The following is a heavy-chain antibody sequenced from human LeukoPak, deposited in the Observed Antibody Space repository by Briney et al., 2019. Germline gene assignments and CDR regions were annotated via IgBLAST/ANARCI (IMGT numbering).Heavy chain of an antibody. CDR2: ISPYNGNT. CDR3: ARARRVQVIPVAESAEYLEH. J-gene: IGHJ1*01. Sequence: ASVKVSCKTSGYPFTSFGVSWVRQAPGQGLEWMGWISPYNGNTNFAQRFQGRLTLTTDTSTSTVYMELRSLRSDDTAVYFCARARRVQVIPVAESAEYLEHWGQGTLVTVSS. V-gene: IGHV1-18*01. CDR1: GYPFTSFG. D-gene: IGHD2-2*01.